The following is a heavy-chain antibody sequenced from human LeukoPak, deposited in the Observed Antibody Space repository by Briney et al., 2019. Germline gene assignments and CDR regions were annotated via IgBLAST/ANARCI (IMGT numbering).Heavy chain of an antibody. CDR2: IKPEGSEK. V-gene: IGHV3-7*01. J-gene: IGHJ4*02. CDR3: SGRDSSRSPRAY. CDR1: GLTFIDFW. Sequence: PGGSRRLSCATSGLTFIDFWMNWVRQAPGGGLEWVANIKPEGSEKYYVDSVKGRFAISRDNAKNEVYLEMNSLRAEDTGVYYCSGRDSSRSPRAYWGQGTLVSVSS. D-gene: IGHD2-2*01.